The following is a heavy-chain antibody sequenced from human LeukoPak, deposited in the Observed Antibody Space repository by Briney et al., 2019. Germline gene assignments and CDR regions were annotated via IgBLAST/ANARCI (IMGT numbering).Heavy chain of an antibody. CDR1: GFTFSSYS. Sequence: PGGSLRLSCAASGFTFSSYSMNWVRQAPGKGLERVSYISSSSSTIYYADSVKGRFTISRDNAKNSLYLQMNSLRDEDTAVYYCARDRSGVPAAPVTDYWGQGTLVTVSS. CDR3: ARDRSGVPAAPVTDY. J-gene: IGHJ4*02. V-gene: IGHV3-48*02. CDR2: ISSSSSTI. D-gene: IGHD2-2*01.